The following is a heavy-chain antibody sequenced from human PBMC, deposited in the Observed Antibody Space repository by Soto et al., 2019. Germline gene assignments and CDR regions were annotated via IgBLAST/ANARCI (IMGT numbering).Heavy chain of an antibody. CDR2: IKQDGSEK. J-gene: IGHJ6*03. V-gene: IGHV3-7*01. CDR1: GFTFSSYW. Sequence: PGGSLRLSCAASGFTFSSYWMSWVRQAPGKGLEWVANIKQDGSEKYYVDSVKGRFTISRDNAKNSLYLQMNSLRAEDTAVYYCARGLGDFWSGYYIAMATSNGHMDVWGKGTTVTVPS. D-gene: IGHD3-3*01. CDR3: ARGLGDFWSGYYIAMATSNGHMDV.